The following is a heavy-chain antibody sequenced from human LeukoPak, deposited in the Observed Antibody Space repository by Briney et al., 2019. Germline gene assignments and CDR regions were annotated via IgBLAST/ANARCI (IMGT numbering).Heavy chain of an antibody. V-gene: IGHV3-53*01. D-gene: IGHD2-21*02. Sequence: GGSLRLSCAASGFSVSNTYMSWVRQAPGKGLEWVSIIYSGGNTYYADSVKGRFTIFRDNSKNTLYLQMNRLRPEDTAVYYCARGTVTAPDYWGQGTLVTVSS. CDR1: GFSVSNTY. J-gene: IGHJ4*02. CDR3: ARGTVTAPDY. CDR2: IYSGGNT.